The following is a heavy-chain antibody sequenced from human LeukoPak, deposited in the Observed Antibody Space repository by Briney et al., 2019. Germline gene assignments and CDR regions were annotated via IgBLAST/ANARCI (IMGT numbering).Heavy chain of an antibody. CDR3: ARGVDSGSYSTGEGVPHDY. J-gene: IGHJ4*02. D-gene: IGHD1-26*01. CDR1: GYTFTSYD. Sequence: GASVKVSCKASGYTFTSYDINWVRQATGQGLEWMGWMNPNSGNTGYAQKFQGRVTMTRNTSISTAYMELSSLRSEDTAVYYCARGVDSGSYSTGEGVPHDYWGQGTLVTVSS. CDR2: MNPNSGNT. V-gene: IGHV1-8*01.